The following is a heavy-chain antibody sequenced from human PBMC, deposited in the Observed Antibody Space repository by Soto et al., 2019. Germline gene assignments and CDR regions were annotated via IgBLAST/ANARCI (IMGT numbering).Heavy chain of an antibody. CDR3: AKGGGSSYDHYFDH. Sequence: GGSLRLSCAASGFTFSSYALHWVRQTPGKGLEWVAVVSNDGRKIYYADSVQGRFTISRDNSKSTLSLQMNSLRIEDTAVYYCAKGGGSSYDHYFDHWGQGTLVTVSS. CDR2: VSNDGRKI. J-gene: IGHJ4*02. CDR1: GFTFSSYA. V-gene: IGHV3-30*18. D-gene: IGHD6-6*01.